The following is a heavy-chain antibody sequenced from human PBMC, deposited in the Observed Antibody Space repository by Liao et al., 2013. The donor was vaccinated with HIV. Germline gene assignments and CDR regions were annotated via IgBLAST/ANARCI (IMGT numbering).Heavy chain of an antibody. J-gene: IGHJ4*02. Sequence: QVQLQLWGAGLLKPSETLSLTCAVYGDSFSGYFWTWIRQPPGKGLEWIGDINHTGSTNYNPSLKSRVTISVDTSKNQFSLRLTSVTAADTALYYCATPLGSDLDHWGQGTLVTVAS. CDR2: INHTGST. D-gene: IGHD3-10*01. CDR1: GDSFSGYF. CDR3: ATPLGSDLDH. V-gene: IGHV4-34*01.